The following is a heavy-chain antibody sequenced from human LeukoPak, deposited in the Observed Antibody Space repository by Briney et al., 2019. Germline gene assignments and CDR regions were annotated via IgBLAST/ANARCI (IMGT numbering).Heavy chain of an antibody. J-gene: IGHJ4*02. D-gene: IGHD6-19*01. Sequence: PGGSLRLSCVASGFTFSSYSMNWVRQAPGRGLEWVSYIRSSGNTLYYADSVKGRFTISRDNSKNTLYLQMNSLRAEDTAVYYCAKDRVAVAGFDYWGQGTLVTVSS. CDR3: AKDRVAVAGFDY. CDR2: IRSSGNTL. CDR1: GFTFSSYS. V-gene: IGHV3-48*01.